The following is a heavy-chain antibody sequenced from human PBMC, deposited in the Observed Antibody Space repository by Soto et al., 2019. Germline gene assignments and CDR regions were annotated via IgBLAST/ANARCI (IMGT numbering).Heavy chain of an antibody. Sequence: GGSLRLSCAASGFTFSSYAMSWVRQAPGKGLEWVSAISGSGGSTYYADSVKGRFTVSRDNSKNTLYLQMNSLRAEDTAVYYCAMESGWYYYGMDVWGQGTTVTVSS. J-gene: IGHJ6*02. V-gene: IGHV3-23*01. D-gene: IGHD6-19*01. CDR2: ISGSGGST. CDR1: GFTFSSYA. CDR3: AMESGWYYYGMDV.